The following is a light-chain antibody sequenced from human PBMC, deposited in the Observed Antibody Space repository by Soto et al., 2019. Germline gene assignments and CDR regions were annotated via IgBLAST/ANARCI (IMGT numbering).Light chain of an antibody. J-gene: IGKJ1*01. CDR2: GAS. CDR1: QSVSSSY. V-gene: IGKV3-20*01. CDR3: QQYDRASWT. Sequence: EIVLTQSPGTLSLSPGERATLSCRASQSVSSSYLAWYQQKPGQAPRLLIYGASSRATGIPDRFSGSGSETDFTLTISRLEPEDFAVYYCQQYDRASWTFGQGTKVEIK.